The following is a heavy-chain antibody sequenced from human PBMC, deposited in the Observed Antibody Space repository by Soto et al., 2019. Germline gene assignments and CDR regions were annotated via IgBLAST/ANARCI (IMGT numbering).Heavy chain of an antibody. CDR3: ARDEVVTAAAGTAFDI. CDR1: GYTFTGYY. V-gene: IGHV1-2*04. D-gene: IGHD6-13*01. J-gene: IGHJ3*02. CDR2: INPNSGGT. Sequence: ASVKVSCKASGYTFTGYYMHWVRQAPGQGLGWMGWINPNSGGTNYAQKFQGWVTMTRDTSISTAYMELSRLRSDDTAVYYCARDEVVTAAAGTAFDIWGQGTMVTVSS.